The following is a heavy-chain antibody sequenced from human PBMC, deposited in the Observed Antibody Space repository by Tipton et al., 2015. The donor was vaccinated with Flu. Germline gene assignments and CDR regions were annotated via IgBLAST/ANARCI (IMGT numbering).Heavy chain of an antibody. CDR3: ARRDYSNSVSEPKYWFDP. Sequence: TLSLTCSVSGDSIGSDYYWGWIRQPPGKGLEWLGNIHRTGNTYYNSSLKSRVTISLDKSKNQFSLRLISMTATDTAVYYCARRDYSNSVSEPKYWFDPWGQCILVTVSS. CDR1: GDSIGSDYY. CDR2: IHRTGNT. V-gene: IGHV4-38-2*01. D-gene: IGHD4-11*01. J-gene: IGHJ5*02.